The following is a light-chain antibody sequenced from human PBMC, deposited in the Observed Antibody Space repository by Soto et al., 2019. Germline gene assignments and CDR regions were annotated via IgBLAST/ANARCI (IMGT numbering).Light chain of an antibody. J-gene: IGKJ4*01. CDR2: DAS. CDR1: QSISNY. CDR3: QQRSNWPPLT. Sequence: EIVLTQSPATLSLSPGERATLSCRASQSISNYLVWYQHKPGQAPRLLIYDASNRATGIPARFSGSGSGTDFTLTISSLEPEDFAIYYCQQRSNWPPLTIGGGTKVEIK. V-gene: IGKV3-11*01.